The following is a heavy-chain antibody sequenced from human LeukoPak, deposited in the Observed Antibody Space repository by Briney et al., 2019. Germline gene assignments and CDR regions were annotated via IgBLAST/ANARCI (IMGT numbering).Heavy chain of an antibody. Sequence: SETLSLTCTVSGGSISSNSYYWAWIRQPPGKGLEWIGSIYHSGSPYYNPSLTSRLTLSVDTSRNQFSLKLSSVTVADTAVYYCANYYDSSGHFDYWGQGTLVTVSS. J-gene: IGHJ4*02. D-gene: IGHD3-22*01. CDR2: IYHSGSP. V-gene: IGHV4-39*01. CDR3: ANYYDSSGHFDY. CDR1: GGSISSNSYY.